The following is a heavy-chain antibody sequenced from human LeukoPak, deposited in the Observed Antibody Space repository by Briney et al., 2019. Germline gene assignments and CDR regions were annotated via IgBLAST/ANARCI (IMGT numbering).Heavy chain of an antibody. CDR2: INPNSGGT. CDR3: ARSARVDDFWSGYSYYFDY. CDR1: GYTFTGYY. D-gene: IGHD3-3*01. J-gene: IGHJ4*02. V-gene: IGHV1-2*02. Sequence: ASVKVSCKASGYTFTGYYMHWVRQAPGQGLEWMGWINPNSGGTNYAQKFQGRVTMTRDTSISTAYMELSRLRSDDTAVYYCARSARVDDFWSGYSYYFDYWGQGTLVTVSS.